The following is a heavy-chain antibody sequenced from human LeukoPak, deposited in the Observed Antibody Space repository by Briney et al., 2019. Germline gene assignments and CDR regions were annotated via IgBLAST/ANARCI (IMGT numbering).Heavy chain of an antibody. CDR1: GYSISSGYY. CDR3: ARHREKSSYYGVDWFDP. D-gene: IGHD2-2*01. J-gene: IGHJ5*02. V-gene: IGHV4-38-2*02. Sequence: SETLSLTCTVSGYSISSGYYWGWIRQPPGKGLEWIGYIYFTGTGSTNYSPSLKSRVTISVDTSKNQFSLKLSSVTAADTAVYYCARHREKSSYYGVDWFDPWGQGTLVTVSS. CDR2: IYFTGTGST.